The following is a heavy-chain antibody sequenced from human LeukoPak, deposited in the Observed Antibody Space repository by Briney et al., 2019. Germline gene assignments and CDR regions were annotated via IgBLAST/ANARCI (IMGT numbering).Heavy chain of an antibody. J-gene: IGHJ4*02. CDR3: ARGGSYLSFDY. V-gene: IGHV3-48*01. CDR2: ISSSSSTI. D-gene: IGHD1-26*01. CDR1: GFTFSSYS. Sequence: PGGSLRLSCAASGFTFSSYSMNWVRQAPGKGLEWVSYISSSSSTIYYADSVKGRFTISRDNAKNSLYLQMNSLRAEDTAVYYCARGGSYLSFDYWGQGTLVTVSS.